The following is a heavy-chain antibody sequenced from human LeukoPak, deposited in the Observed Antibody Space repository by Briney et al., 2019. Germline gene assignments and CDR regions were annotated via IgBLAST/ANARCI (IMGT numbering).Heavy chain of an antibody. J-gene: IGHJ6*02. CDR2: ISAYNGNT. Sequence: ASVKVSCKASGYTFTSYGISWVRQAPGQGLEWMGWISAYNGNTNYAQKLQGRVTMTTDTSTSTAYMELRSLRSDDTAVYYCARYKSDPGLINYGSGRPHLNYGMDVWGQGTTVTVSS. V-gene: IGHV1-18*01. CDR3: ARYKSDPGLINYGSGRPHLNYGMDV. CDR1: GYTFTSYG. D-gene: IGHD3-10*01.